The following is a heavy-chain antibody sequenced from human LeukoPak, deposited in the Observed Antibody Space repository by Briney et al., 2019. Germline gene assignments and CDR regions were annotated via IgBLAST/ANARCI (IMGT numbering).Heavy chain of an antibody. D-gene: IGHD6-13*01. CDR2: IYYSGST. V-gene: IGHV4-59*01. CDR1: GGSISRKY. Sequence: TSETLSLTCTVSGGSISRKYWTWIRQPPGKGLEWIGYIYYSGSTNYNPSLKSRVTISVDTPKNQFSLKLSSVTAADTAVYYCARVVPGKAAASTDWFDPWGQGTLVTVSS. J-gene: IGHJ5*02. CDR3: ARVVPGKAAASTDWFDP.